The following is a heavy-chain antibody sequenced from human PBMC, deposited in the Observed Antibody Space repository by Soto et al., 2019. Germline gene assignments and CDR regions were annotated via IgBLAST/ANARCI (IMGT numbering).Heavy chain of an antibody. D-gene: IGHD6-19*01. J-gene: IGHJ4*02. Sequence: SETLSLTCTVSGGSISSSRYYWGWIRQPPGKGLEWIGSIYYSGSTYYNPSLKSRVTISVDTSKNQFSLKLSSVTAADTAVYYCARNSPGIAVAGTELDYWGQGTLVTVSS. CDR2: IYYSGST. CDR3: ARNSPGIAVAGTELDY. V-gene: IGHV4-39*01. CDR1: GGSISSSRYY.